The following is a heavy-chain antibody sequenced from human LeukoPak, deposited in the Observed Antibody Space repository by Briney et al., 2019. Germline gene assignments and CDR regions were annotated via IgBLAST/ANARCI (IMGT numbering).Heavy chain of an antibody. J-gene: IGHJ6*03. CDR1: GYTFTSYD. D-gene: IGHD6-19*01. V-gene: IGHV1-8*03. Sequence: GASVKVSCKASGYTFTSYDINWVRQATGQGLEWMGWMNPNSGNTGYAQKFQGRVTITRNTSISTAYMELSSLRSEDTAVYYCARVGSGWNLGYYYYYMDVWGKGTTVTVSS. CDR3: ARVGSGWNLGYYYYYMDV. CDR2: MNPNSGNT.